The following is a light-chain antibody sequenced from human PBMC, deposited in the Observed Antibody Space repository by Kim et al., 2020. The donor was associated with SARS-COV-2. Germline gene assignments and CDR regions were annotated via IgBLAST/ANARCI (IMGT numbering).Light chain of an antibody. Sequence: GQRVTISCSGSTSNIGTNAVNWYQQLPGTAPKLLIYSNDQRPSGVPDRFSGSKSGTSASLAISGLQSEDEADYYCSAWDDSLNGVIFGGGTQLTVL. J-gene: IGLJ2*01. CDR3: SAWDDSLNGVI. V-gene: IGLV1-44*01. CDR1: TSNIGTNA. CDR2: SND.